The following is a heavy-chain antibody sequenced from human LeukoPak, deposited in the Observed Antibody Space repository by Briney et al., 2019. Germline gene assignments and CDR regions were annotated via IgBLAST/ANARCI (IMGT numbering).Heavy chain of an antibody. D-gene: IGHD2-2*01. V-gene: IGHV4-4*08. CDR1: GGSISSYY. CDR2: IYYSGST. J-gene: IGHJ5*02. CDR3: ARDLTVVVPAAQSP. Sequence: SETLSLTCTVSGGSISSYYWSWIRQPPGKGLEWIGYIYYSGSTNYNPSLKSRVTISVDTSKNQFSLKLSSVTAADTAVYYCARDLTVVVPAAQSPWGQGTLVTVSS.